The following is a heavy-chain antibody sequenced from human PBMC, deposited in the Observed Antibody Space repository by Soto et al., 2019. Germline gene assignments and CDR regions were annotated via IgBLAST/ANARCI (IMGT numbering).Heavy chain of an antibody. J-gene: IGHJ4*01. CDR1: GFTFTTAW. CDR2: IKCKIDGGTT. D-gene: IGHD3-22*01. Sequence: GSLRLSCAASGFTFTTAWISWVRQAPGKGLEWVGRIKCKIDGGTTDFAAPVKGRFAISRDDSRNMVYFQMNSLEIEDTAVYYCTTDSHFTMKLVRFDYWGLGTLVTVSS. CDR3: TTDSHFTMKLVRFDY. V-gene: IGHV3-15*07.